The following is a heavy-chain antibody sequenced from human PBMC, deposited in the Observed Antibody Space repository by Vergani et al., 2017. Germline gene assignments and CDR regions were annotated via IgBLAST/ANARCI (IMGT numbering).Heavy chain of an antibody. CDR1: GYTFTSYY. J-gene: IGHJ4*02. Sequence: QVQLVQSGAEVKKPGASVKVSCKASGYTFTSYYMHWVRQAPGQGLEWMGKINPSGGSTSYAQKFQGRVTMTRDTSTSTVYMELSSLRSEDTAVYYCARGQSIDDSSGYYSYYFDYWGQGTLVTVSS. V-gene: IGHV1-46*01. D-gene: IGHD3-22*01. CDR3: ARGQSIDDSSGYYSYYFDY. CDR2: INPSGGST.